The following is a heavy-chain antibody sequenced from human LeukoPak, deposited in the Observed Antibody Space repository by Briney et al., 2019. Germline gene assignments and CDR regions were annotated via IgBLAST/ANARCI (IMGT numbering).Heavy chain of an antibody. CDR1: GFPFSSYA. D-gene: IGHD1-26*01. Sequence: GGSLRLSCAASGFPFSSYAMSWVRQAPGKGLEWVSAISGSGGSTYYADSVKGRFTISRDNSKNTLYLQMNSLRAEDTAVYYCAKRKPRSGCYDGRDFDYWGQGTLVTVSS. J-gene: IGHJ4*02. CDR3: AKRKPRSGCYDGRDFDY. V-gene: IGHV3-23*01. CDR2: ISGSGGST.